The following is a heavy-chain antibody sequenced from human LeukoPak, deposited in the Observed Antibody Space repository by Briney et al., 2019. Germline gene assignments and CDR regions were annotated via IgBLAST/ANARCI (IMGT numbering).Heavy chain of an antibody. CDR2: IYSRGST. CDR1: GFTVSSNY. CDR3: ASGGLGARKYYSDPFDY. D-gene: IGHD3-10*01. J-gene: IGHJ4*02. V-gene: IGHV3-53*01. Sequence: PGGSLRLSCAASGFTVSSNYMSWVRQVPEKGLEWVSIIYSRGSTYYADSVKGRFTISRDDSKNTVYLQMNSLRAEDAAVYYCASGGLGARKYYSDPFDYWGQGTLVTVSS.